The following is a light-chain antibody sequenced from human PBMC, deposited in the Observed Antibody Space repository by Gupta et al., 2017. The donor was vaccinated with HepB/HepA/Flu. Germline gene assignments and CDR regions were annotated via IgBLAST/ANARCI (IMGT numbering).Light chain of an antibody. J-gene: IGKJ2*04. Sequence: EIVLTPSPRTLSLSPGERATLSCRASQSVSSSYLAWYQQKPGQAPRLLIYGASSRATGIPDRFSGSGSGTDFTLTISRLEPEDFAVYYCQQYGSSPLCSFGQGTKLEIK. CDR2: GAS. CDR3: QQYGSSPLCS. V-gene: IGKV3-20*01. CDR1: QSVSSSY.